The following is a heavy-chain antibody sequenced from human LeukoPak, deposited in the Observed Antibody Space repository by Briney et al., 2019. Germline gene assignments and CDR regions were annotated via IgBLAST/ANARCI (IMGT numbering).Heavy chain of an antibody. CDR2: ISYDGSNK. J-gene: IGHJ4*02. D-gene: IGHD3-10*01. CDR1: GFTFSSYA. V-gene: IGHV3-30*01. Sequence: GRSLRLSCAASGFTFSSYAMHWVRQAPGKGLEWVAVISYDGSNKYYADSVKGRFAISRDNSKNTLYLQMNSLRAEDTAVYYCARQFGVRLYLFFDYWGQGTLVTVSS. CDR3: ARQFGVRLYLFFDY.